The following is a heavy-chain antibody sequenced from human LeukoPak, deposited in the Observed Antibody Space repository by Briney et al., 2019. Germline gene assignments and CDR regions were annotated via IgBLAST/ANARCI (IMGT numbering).Heavy chain of an antibody. D-gene: IGHD6-13*01. CDR3: ARDHTALGAAAKQDALAF. V-gene: IGHV4-30-2*01. CDR1: GGSISSADYY. CDR2: ISHSGGT. J-gene: IGHJ3*01. Sequence: TLSLTCSVSGGSISSADYYGTWIRQPPGKGLEWIGYISHSGGTYYNSSLLSRLTISSDTSKHQFFLTLASVPAAHPAVHFCARDHTALGAAAKQDALAFWGQGTAVILSS.